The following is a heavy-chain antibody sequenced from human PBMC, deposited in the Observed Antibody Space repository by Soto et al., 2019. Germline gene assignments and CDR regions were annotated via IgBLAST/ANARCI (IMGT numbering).Heavy chain of an antibody. CDR2: ISAYNGNT. CDR1: GYTFTSYG. CDR3: ARDYYEQYCMDV. Sequence: ASVKVSCKASGYTFTSYGISWVRQAPGPGLEWMGWISAYNGNTNYAQKIQGRVTMTTDTSTSTAYMGLRSLRSDDTAVYYCARDYYEQYCMDVWGQGTTVTVSS. D-gene: IGHD3-22*01. J-gene: IGHJ6*02. V-gene: IGHV1-18*01.